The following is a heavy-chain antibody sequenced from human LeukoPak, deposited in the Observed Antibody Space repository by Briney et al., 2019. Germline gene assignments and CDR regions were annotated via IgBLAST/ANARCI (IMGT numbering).Heavy chain of an antibody. J-gene: IGHJ4*02. V-gene: IGHV3-7*01. CDR2: IKKDGSEK. D-gene: IGHD5-18*01. CDR3: ARHLSGVTGYTYGRGVDY. Sequence: PGGSLRLSCAASGFNFSSYRMSWVRQAPGKGLEWVANIKKDGSEKYYVDSVKGRFTISRDNAKKSLYLQVNSLRAEDTAVYYCARHLSGVTGYTYGRGVDYWGQGTLVTVSS. CDR1: GFNFSSYR.